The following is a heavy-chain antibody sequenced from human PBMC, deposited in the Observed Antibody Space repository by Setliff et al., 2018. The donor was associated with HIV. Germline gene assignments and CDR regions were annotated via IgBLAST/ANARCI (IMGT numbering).Heavy chain of an antibody. CDR2: IYTSGST. V-gene: IGHV4-4*07. J-gene: IGHJ6*03. Sequence: SETLSLTCTVSGGFISSYYWNWIRQPAGKGLEWIGRIYTSGSTNYNPSLKSRFTISRDDAKKSLYLQMNSLGAEDTAVYYCARSGGIGNYNWDVWGKGTTVTVSS. CDR3: ARSGGIGNYNWDV. D-gene: IGHD3-16*01. CDR1: GGFISSYY.